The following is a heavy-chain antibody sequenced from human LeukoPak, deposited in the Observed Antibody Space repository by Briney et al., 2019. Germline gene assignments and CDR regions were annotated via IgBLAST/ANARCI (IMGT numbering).Heavy chain of an antibody. CDR1: GYTFTGYY. V-gene: IGHV1-2*02. CDR3: ARLPLCSGGSCYSDSV. Sequence: ASVKVSCKASGYTFTGYYMHWVRQAPGQGLEWMGWINPNSGGTNYAQKFQGRVTMTRDTSISTAYMELSRLRSDDTAVHYCARLPLCSGGSCYSDSVWGQGTLVTVSS. CDR2: INPNSGGT. D-gene: IGHD2-15*01. J-gene: IGHJ4*02.